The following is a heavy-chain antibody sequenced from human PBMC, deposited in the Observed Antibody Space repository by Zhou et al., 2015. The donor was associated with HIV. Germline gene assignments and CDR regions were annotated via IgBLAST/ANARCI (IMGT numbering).Heavy chain of an antibody. Sequence: LVQSGTEVRKPGSSVKISCKASGGTFSGSDISWVRQAPGQGLEWMGGITPMFDIHNYAHKFRARLNITVDKSTSTAYMELSSLTSEDTAIYFCARSSVNHDDAFDLWGQGTNLIVSS. V-gene: IGHV1-69*17. D-gene: IGHD1-14*01. CDR3: ARSSVNHDDAFDL. CDR2: ITPMFDIH. CDR1: GGTFSGSD. J-gene: IGHJ3*01.